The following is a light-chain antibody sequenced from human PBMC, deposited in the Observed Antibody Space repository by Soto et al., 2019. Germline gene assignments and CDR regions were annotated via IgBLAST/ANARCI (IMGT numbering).Light chain of an antibody. CDR2: AAS. Sequence: DIQMTQSPSSLSASVGDRVTITCRASQGIRKDLGWYQQKPGKAPKRLIYAASSLQSGVPSRFSGRGSGTEFTLTISSLHPEDYATYYCLQQNSYPLTFGGGTKVEIK. V-gene: IGKV1-17*01. J-gene: IGKJ4*01. CDR3: LQQNSYPLT. CDR1: QGIRKD.